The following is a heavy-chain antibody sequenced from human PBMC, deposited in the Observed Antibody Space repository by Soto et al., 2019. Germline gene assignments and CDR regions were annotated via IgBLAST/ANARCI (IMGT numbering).Heavy chain of an antibody. CDR2: IYSGGST. J-gene: IGHJ3*02. D-gene: IGHD6-13*01. CDR3: ARDWAMSRDSSSWYGAFDI. V-gene: IGHV3-53*01. Sequence: GGSLRLSCAASGFTVSSNYMSWVRQAPGKGLEWVSVIYSGGSTYYADSVKGRFTISRDNSKNTLYLQMNSLRAEDTAVYYCARDWAMSRDSSSWYGAFDIWGQGTMVTVSS. CDR1: GFTVSSNY.